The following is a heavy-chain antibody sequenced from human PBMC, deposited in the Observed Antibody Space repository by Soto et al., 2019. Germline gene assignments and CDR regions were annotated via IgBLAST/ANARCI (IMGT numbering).Heavy chain of an antibody. V-gene: IGHV3-23*01. J-gene: IGHJ4*02. CDR1: GFTFSNCA. CDR2: ISGSGGST. D-gene: IGHD3-10*01. Sequence: EVQLLESGGGLVQPGGSLRLSCTASGFTFSNCAMNWVRQAPGKGLGWVSAISGSGGSTYYEDSVKGRFTISRDNSTTTVSLQINSLPAADSAVYFCAKMSLSFGELFPYYFEYWGQGTLVTVSS. CDR3: AKMSLSFGELFPYYFEY.